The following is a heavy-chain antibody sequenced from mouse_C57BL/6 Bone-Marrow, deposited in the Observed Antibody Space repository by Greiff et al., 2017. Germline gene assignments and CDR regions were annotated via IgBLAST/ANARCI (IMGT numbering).Heavy chain of an antibody. CDR2: IYPGSGST. J-gene: IGHJ3*01. D-gene: IGHD3-2*02. V-gene: IGHV1-55*01. CDR3: ERLRPQGRGAWFAN. Sequence: QVQLQQPGAELVKPGASVKMSCKASGYTFTSYWITWVKQRPGQGLEWIGDIYPGSGSTNYNEKFKSKATLTVDTSSSTAYMQLSSLTSEAYAVFFGERLRPQGRGAWFANWGQGNLVTVSA. CDR1: GYTFTSYW.